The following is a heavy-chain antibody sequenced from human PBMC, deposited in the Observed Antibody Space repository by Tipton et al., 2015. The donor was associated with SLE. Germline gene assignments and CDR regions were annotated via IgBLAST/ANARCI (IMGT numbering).Heavy chain of an antibody. D-gene: IGHD6-13*01. CDR1: GGSMNRSSFF. CDR2: VYYRDNT. Sequence: TLSLTCTVSGGSMNRSSFFWGWIRQPPGKGLEWIGNVYYRDNTHYNPSLKSRVTLSVDTSKNQFSLKLSSVTAADTAVYYCAVYSSNWPYFDYWGQGTLVTVSS. V-gene: IGHV4-39*07. CDR3: AVYSSNWPYFDY. J-gene: IGHJ4*02.